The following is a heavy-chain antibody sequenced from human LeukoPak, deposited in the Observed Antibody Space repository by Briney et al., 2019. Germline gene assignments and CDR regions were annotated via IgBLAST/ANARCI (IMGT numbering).Heavy chain of an antibody. D-gene: IGHD5-18*01. CDR3: ARASSGGYSYAPDY. CDR1: GGTFSSYA. V-gene: IGHV1-69*05. J-gene: IGHJ4*02. Sequence: ASVKVSCKASGGTFSSYAISWVRQAPGQGLEWKGRIIPIFGTANYAQKFQGRVTITTDESTSTAYMELSSLRSEDTAVYYCARASSGGYSYAPDYWGQGTLVTVSS. CDR2: IIPIFGTA.